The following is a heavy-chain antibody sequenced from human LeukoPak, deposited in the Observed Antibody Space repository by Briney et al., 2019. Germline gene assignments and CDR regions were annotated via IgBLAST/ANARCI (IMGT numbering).Heavy chain of an antibody. Sequence: PGGSLRLSCAASGFTFDDYGMSWVRQAPGKGLEWVSGINWNGGSTGYADPVKGRFTISRDNAKNSPYLQMNSLRAEDTALYYCARDPEQNYYDSSGYYYVGGMDVWGQGTTVTVSS. V-gene: IGHV3-20*04. CDR2: INWNGGST. CDR3: ARDPEQNYYDSSGYYYVGGMDV. D-gene: IGHD3-22*01. J-gene: IGHJ6*02. CDR1: GFTFDDYG.